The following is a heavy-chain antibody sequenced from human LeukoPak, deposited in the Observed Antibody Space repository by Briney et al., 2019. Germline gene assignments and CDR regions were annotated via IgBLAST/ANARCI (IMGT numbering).Heavy chain of an antibody. J-gene: IGHJ4*02. V-gene: IGHV1-69*05. CDR3: ARDFLDIDSGDY. Sequence: GASVKVSCKASGGTFSSYAISWVRQAPRQGLEWMGGIIPIFGTANYAQKFQGRVTITTDESTSTAYMELSSLRSEDTAVYYCARDFLDIDSGDYWGQGTLVTVSS. CDR1: GGTFSSYA. CDR2: IIPIFGTA. D-gene: IGHD5-12*01.